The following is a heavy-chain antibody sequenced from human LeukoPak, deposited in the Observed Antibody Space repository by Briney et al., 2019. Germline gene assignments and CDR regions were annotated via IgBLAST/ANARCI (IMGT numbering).Heavy chain of an antibody. Sequence: GGSLRLSCAASGFTFSSDAMSWVRQAPGKGLEWVSAISGSGGSTYYADSVKGRFTISRDNSKNTLYLQMNSLRAEDTAVYYCARRHGRDGYNYFDYWGQGTLVTVSP. CDR1: GFTFSSDA. V-gene: IGHV3-23*01. CDR3: ARRHGRDGYNYFDY. J-gene: IGHJ4*02. CDR2: ISGSGGST. D-gene: IGHD5-24*01.